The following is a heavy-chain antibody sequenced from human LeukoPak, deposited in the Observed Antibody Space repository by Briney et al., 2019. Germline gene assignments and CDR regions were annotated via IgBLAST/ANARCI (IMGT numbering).Heavy chain of an antibody. CDR1: GGSISSYY. Sequence: PSETLSLTCTVSGGSISSYYWSWIRQPAGKGLEWIGYIYYSGSTNYNPSLKSRVTISVDTSKNQFSLKLSSVTAADTAVYYCARDSRIAAATHFDYWGQGTLVTVSS. CDR3: ARDSRIAAATHFDY. CDR2: IYYSGST. J-gene: IGHJ4*02. V-gene: IGHV4-59*01. D-gene: IGHD6-13*01.